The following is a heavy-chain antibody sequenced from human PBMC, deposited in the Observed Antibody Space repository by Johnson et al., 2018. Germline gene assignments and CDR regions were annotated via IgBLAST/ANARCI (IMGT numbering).Heavy chain of an antibody. CDR1: GFTFSSYA. V-gene: IGHV3-23*04. D-gene: IGHD6-19*01. CDR2: ISGSGGST. CDR3: AREYGYSSGWDRRMDV. Sequence: VQLVQSGGGLVQPGGSLRLSCAASGFTFSSYAMSWVRQAPGKGLEWVSAISGSGGSTYYADPVKGRFTISRDNSKNTLYLQMHSLRAEDTAVYYWAREYGYSSGWDRRMDVWGQGTTVTVSS. J-gene: IGHJ6*02.